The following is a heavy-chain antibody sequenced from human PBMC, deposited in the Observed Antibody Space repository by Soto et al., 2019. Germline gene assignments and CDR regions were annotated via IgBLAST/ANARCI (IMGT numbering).Heavy chain of an antibody. D-gene: IGHD5-12*01. CDR1: GFTFSSYG. V-gene: IGHV3-30*18. CDR3: AKDRSVVDIVATTWDCYYGMDV. J-gene: IGHJ6*02. Sequence: GGSLRLSCAASGFTFSSYGMHWVRQAPGKGLEWVAVISYDGSNKYYADSVKGRFTISRDNSKNTLYLQMNSLRAEDTAVYYCAKDRSVVDIVATTWDCYYGMDVWGQGTTVTVPS. CDR2: ISYDGSNK.